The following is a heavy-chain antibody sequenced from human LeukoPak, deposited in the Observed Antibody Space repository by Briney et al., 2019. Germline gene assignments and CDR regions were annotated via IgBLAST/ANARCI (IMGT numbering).Heavy chain of an antibody. CDR3: ARYVGYCSGGSCYAIFDY. CDR2: IYYSGST. J-gene: IGHJ4*02. V-gene: IGHV4-59*01. CDR1: GGSISSYY. D-gene: IGHD2-15*01. Sequence: PSETLSLTCTVSGGSISSYYWSWIRQPPGKGLEWIGYIYYSGSTNYNPSLKSRVTISVDTSKNQFSLKLSSVTAADTAVYYCARYVGYCSGGSCYAIFDYWGQGTLVTVSS.